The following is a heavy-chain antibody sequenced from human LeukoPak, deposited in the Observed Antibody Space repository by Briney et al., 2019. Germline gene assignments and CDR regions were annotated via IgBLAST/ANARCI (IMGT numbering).Heavy chain of an antibody. V-gene: IGHV4-34*01. CDR1: GGSFSGYY. J-gene: IGHJ3*02. CDR3: ARGSDVAFDI. CDR2: INHSGST. Sequence: SETLSLTCAVYGGSFSGYYWSWIRQPPGKGLEWIGEINHSGSTNYNPSLKSRVAISVDTSKNQFSLKLSSVTAADTAVYYCARGSDVAFDIWGQGTMVAVSS.